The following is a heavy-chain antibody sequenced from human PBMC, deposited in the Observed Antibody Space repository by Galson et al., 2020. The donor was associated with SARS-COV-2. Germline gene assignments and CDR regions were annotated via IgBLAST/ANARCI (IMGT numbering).Heavy chain of an antibody. D-gene: IGHD3-22*01. J-gene: IGHJ6*03. Sequence: ASVKVSCKASGYTFTSYGISWVRQAPGQGLEWMGWISAYNGNTNYAQKLQGRVTMTTDTSTSTAYMELRSLRSDDTAVYYCARVAYYYDSSGGYYYMDVWGKGTTVTVSS. CDR2: ISAYNGNT. CDR1: GYTFTSYG. CDR3: ARVAYYYDSSGGYYYMDV. V-gene: IGHV1-18*01.